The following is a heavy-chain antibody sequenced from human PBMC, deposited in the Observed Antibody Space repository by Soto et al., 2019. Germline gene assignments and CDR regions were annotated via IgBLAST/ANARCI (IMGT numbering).Heavy chain of an antibody. CDR1: GFTFSSYG. Sequence: GGSLRLSCAASGFTFSSYGMHWVLQALGQWREWVAVISYDGSNKYYAGSVKGRFTISRDNSKNTLYLQMKSLRAEDTAVYYCAKTRGYSYGYRFHYYYYGMDVWGQGTTVTVSS. CDR2: ISYDGSNK. CDR3: AKTRGYSYGYRFHYYYYGMDV. D-gene: IGHD5-18*01. V-gene: IGHV3-30*18. J-gene: IGHJ6*02.